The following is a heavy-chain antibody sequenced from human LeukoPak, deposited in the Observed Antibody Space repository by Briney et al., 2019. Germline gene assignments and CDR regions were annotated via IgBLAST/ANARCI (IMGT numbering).Heavy chain of an antibody. V-gene: IGHV4-39*07. CDR3: ARDKGVSEFDY. Sequence: SETLFLTCTVSGGSISSSSYYWGWIRQPPGKGLEWIGSIYYSGSTYYNPSLKSRVTISVDTSKNQFSLKLSSVTAADTAVYYCARDKGVSEFDYWGQGTLVTVSS. J-gene: IGHJ4*02. CDR1: GGSISSSSYY. CDR2: IYYSGST.